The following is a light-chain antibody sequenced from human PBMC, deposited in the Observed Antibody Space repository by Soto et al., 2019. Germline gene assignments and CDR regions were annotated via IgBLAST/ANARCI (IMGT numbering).Light chain of an antibody. V-gene: IGKV3-20*01. CDR3: QHYGDSSWT. J-gene: IGKJ1*01. CDR1: QSVSSSY. CDR2: GVS. Sequence: EIVMTQSPATLSVSPGEKATLSCRASQSVSSSYLAWYQQKPGQAPRLLIYGVSSRATGIPDRFSGSGSGTDFTLTISRLEPEDFAVYFCQHYGDSSWTFGQGTKVDIK.